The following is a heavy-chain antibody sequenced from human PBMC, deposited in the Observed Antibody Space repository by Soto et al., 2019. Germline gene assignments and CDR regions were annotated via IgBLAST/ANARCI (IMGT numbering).Heavy chain of an antibody. J-gene: IGHJ4*02. V-gene: IGHV4-34*01. D-gene: IGHD3-16*01. Sequence: SETLSLTCAVYGWSFSGYHWSWIRQPPGKGLEWIGEIHYSGSTNYNPSLKSRVTISIETSKTQFSLKLRSVTAADTAVYYCARRGGGDYPYYFDYWGQGTLVTVSS. CDR2: IHYSGST. CDR1: GWSFSGYH. CDR3: ARRGGGDYPYYFDY.